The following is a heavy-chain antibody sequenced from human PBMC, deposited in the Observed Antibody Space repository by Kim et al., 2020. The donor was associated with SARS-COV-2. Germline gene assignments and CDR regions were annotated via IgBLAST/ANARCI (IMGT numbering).Heavy chain of an antibody. D-gene: IGHD5-12*01. J-gene: IGHJ3*02. V-gene: IGHV3-30*01. CDR3: AREMATIGGGAFDI. Sequence: AASGKGQFTNSRDQSKNTLYMEMNSLRPKETAVYYCAREMATIGGGAFDIWGQGTMVTVSS.